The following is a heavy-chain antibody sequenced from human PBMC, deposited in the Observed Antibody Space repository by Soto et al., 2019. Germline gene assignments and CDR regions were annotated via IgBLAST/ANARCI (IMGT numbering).Heavy chain of an antibody. J-gene: IGHJ5*02. CDR1: GGSISSGSYY. V-gene: IGHV4-61*01. CDR3: ARESWYSGSPHPFDP. Sequence: SETLSLTCTVSGGSISSGSYYWSWIRQPPGKGLEWIGYIYYSGSTNYNPSLKSRVTISVDTSKNQFSLKLSSVTAADTAVYYCARESWYSGSPHPFDPWGQGTLVTVSS. CDR2: IYYSGST. D-gene: IGHD1-26*01.